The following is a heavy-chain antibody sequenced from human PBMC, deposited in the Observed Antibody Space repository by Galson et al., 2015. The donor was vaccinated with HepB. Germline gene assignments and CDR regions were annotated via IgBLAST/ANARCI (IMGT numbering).Heavy chain of an antibody. V-gene: IGHV4-39*01. CDR2: IYYSGST. D-gene: IGHD2-2*01. J-gene: IGHJ5*02. CDR3: ARQIRALGYCSSTSCYGRGSGWFDP. CDR1: GGSISSSSYY. Sequence: ETLSLTCTVSGGSISSSSYYWGWIRQPPGKGLEWIGSIYYSGSTYYNPSLKSRVTISVDTSKNQFSLKLSSVTAADTAVYYCARQIRALGYCSSTSCYGRGSGWFDPWGQGTLVTVSS.